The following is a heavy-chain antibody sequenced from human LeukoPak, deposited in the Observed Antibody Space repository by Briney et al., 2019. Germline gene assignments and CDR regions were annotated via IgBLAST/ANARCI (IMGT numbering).Heavy chain of an antibody. CDR1: GYTFTSYG. V-gene: IGHV1-69*04. Sequence: SVKVSCKASGYTFTSYGISWVRQAPGQGLEWMGRIIPILGIANYAQKFQGRVTITADKSTSTAYMELSSLRSEDTAVYYCAKDPGAFPYFFDSWGQGTLVTVSS. CDR3: AKDPGAFPYFFDS. J-gene: IGHJ4*02. D-gene: IGHD4/OR15-4a*01. CDR2: IIPILGIA.